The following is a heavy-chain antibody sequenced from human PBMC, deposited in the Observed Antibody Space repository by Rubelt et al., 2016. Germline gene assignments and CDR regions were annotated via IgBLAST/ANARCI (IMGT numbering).Heavy chain of an antibody. J-gene: IGHJ4*02. CDR1: GGSFRDNS. V-gene: IGHV4-34*01. CDR2: INYSGRT. Sequence: QVQLNQWGAGLLKPSETLSLTCAVYGGSFRDNSWNWIRQSPGKGLEWIGEINYSGRTNHNPSLKNRVTISVDTSKNQFSLRLNSWTAADTVLYYCARRGGQSSGFFDFDYWGQGFLVTVSS. CDR3: ARRGGQSSGFFDFDY. D-gene: IGHD3-22*01.